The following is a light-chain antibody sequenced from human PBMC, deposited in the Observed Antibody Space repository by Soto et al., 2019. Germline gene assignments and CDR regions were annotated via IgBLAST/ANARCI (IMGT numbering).Light chain of an antibody. CDR3: QQYGSSRPT. J-gene: IGKJ1*01. CDR2: GAS. V-gene: IGKV3-20*01. CDR1: QSVRSSY. Sequence: EIVLTQSPGTLSLSPGERATLSCRASQSVRSSYLAWYQQKPGQAPRLLIYGASSRATGIPDRFSGSGSGTDFTLTISRLEPDDFAVYYCQQYGSSRPTFGQGTKVEI.